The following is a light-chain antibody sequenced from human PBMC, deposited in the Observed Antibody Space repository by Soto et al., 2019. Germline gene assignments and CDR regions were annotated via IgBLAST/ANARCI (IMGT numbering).Light chain of an antibody. CDR2: AAS. CDR3: QKYNSAPYT. Sequence: DIQMTQSPSSLSASVGDRVTITCRASQGISNYLAWYQQQPGKVPKLLIYAASTLQSGVPSRFSGSGSGTDFTLTISILQHEDVATYYCQKYNSAPYTFGQGTKLEIK. CDR1: QGISNY. J-gene: IGKJ2*01. V-gene: IGKV1-27*01.